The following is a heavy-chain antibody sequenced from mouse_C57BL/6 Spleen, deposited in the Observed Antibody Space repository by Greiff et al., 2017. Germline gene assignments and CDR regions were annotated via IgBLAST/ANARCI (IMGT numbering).Heavy chain of an antibody. D-gene: IGHD1-1*01. CDR2: IDPSDSYT. Sequence: QVQLQQPGAELVMPGASVKLSCKASGYTFTSYWMHWVKQRPGQGLEWIGEIDPSDSYTNYNQKFKGKSTLTVDNSSSPAYMQLSSLTSEDSAVYYCAREGVITTVVARGYFDVWGTGTTVTVSS. CDR1: GYTFTSYW. V-gene: IGHV1-69*01. J-gene: IGHJ1*03. CDR3: AREGVITTVVARGYFDV.